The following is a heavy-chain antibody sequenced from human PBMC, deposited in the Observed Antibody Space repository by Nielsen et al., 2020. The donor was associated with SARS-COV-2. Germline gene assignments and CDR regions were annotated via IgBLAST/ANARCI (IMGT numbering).Heavy chain of an antibody. Sequence: GESPKISCAAPGFTFSNAWMSWVRQAPGKGLEWVGRIKSKTDGGTTDYAAPVKGRFTISRDDSKNTLYLQMNSLKTEDTAVYYCTTSHRYSGTFDYWGQGTLVTVSS. V-gene: IGHV3-15*01. CDR3: TTSHRYSGTFDY. J-gene: IGHJ4*02. D-gene: IGHD1-26*01. CDR1: GFTFSNAW. CDR2: IKSKTDGGTT.